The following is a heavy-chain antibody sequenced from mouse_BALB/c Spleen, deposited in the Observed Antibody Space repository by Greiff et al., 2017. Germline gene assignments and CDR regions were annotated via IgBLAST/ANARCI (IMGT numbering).Heavy chain of an antibody. Sequence: EVQVVESGGGLVKPGGSLKLSCAASGFTFSSYAMSWVRQTPEKRLEWVATISSGGSYTYYPDSVKGRFTISRDNAKNTLYLQMSSLRSEDTAMYYCARRGLGYGNYVGYFDYWGQGTTLTVSS. CDR1: GFTFSSYA. CDR2: ISSGGSYT. J-gene: IGHJ2*01. CDR3: ARRGLGYGNYVGYFDY. V-gene: IGHV5-9-3*01. D-gene: IGHD2-10*02.